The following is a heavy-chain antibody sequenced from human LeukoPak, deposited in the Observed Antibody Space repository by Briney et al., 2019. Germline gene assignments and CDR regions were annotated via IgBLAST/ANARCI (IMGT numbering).Heavy chain of an antibody. CDR2: IIPILDIT. Sequence: GASVKVSCKASGGTFSSYGISWVRQAPGQGPEWMGRIIPILDITNYAQKFKGRVTITADKSTSTAYMEMSSLRFEDTAVYYCAREGIVVRGPYYFDNWGQGTLVTVSS. J-gene: IGHJ4*02. CDR3: AREGIVVRGPYYFDN. V-gene: IGHV1-69*04. D-gene: IGHD3-10*01. CDR1: GGTFSSYG.